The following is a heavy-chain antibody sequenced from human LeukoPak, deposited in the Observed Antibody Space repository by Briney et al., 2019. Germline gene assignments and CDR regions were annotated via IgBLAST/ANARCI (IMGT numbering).Heavy chain of an antibody. CDR3: ARASSEYCSGGSCYGPPNWFDP. CDR1: GDSISSQY. CDR2: SSYSGST. V-gene: IGHV4-59*11. D-gene: IGHD2-15*01. Sequence: SETLSLTCTVSGDSISSQYWSWIRQPPGKGLEWIGYSSYSGSTNFNPSLKSRVTLSVDTSKNQFSLKLSSVTAADTAVYYCARASSEYCSGGSCYGPPNWFDPWDQGTLVTVSS. J-gene: IGHJ5*02.